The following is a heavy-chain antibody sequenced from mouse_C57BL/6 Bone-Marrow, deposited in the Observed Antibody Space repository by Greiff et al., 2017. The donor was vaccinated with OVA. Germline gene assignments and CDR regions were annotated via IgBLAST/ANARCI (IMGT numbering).Heavy chain of an antibody. CDR2: IDPENGDT. D-gene: IGHD1-1*01. Sequence: VQLQQSGAELVRPGASVKLSCTASGFNTKDDYMHWVKQRPEQGLEWIGWIDPENGDTEYASKFQGKATITADTSSNTAYLQLSSLTSEDTAVYYCTTPLTTVVADYWGQGTTLTVSS. V-gene: IGHV14-4*01. J-gene: IGHJ2*01. CDR1: GFNTKDDY. CDR3: TTPLTTVVADY.